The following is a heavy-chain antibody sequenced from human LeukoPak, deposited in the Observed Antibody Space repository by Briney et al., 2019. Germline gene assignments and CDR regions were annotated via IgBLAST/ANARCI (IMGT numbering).Heavy chain of an antibody. D-gene: IGHD3-10*01. CDR2: INTNTGNP. CDR1: GYTFTSYA. J-gene: IGHJ6*02. CDR3: ARAHYGSGDRYYYYGMDV. V-gene: IGHV7-4-1*02. Sequence: ASVKVSCKASGYTFTSYAMNWVRQAPGQGREWMGWINTNTGNPTYAQGFTGRFVFSLDTSVSTAYLQISSLKAEDTAVYYCARAHYGSGDRYYYYGMDVWGQGTTVTVSS.